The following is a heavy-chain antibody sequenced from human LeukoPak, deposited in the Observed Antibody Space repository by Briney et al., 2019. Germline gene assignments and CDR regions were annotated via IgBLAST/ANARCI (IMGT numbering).Heavy chain of an antibody. D-gene: IGHD1-1*01. CDR1: GFSVSGNY. CDR3: ARDLAGTTDY. CDR2: IYSGGST. Sequence: GGSLRLSCAASGFSVSGNYMSWVRQAPGKGLEWVSLIYSGGSTYYADSVKGRFTISRDNSKNAVYLQMNSLTAEDTAVYYCARDLAGTTDYWGQGTLVTVSS. V-gene: IGHV3-53*01. J-gene: IGHJ4*02.